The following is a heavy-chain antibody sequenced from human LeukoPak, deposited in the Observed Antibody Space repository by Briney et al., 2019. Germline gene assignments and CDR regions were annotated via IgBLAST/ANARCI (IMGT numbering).Heavy chain of an antibody. Sequence: GGSLRLSCAASGFTFASYSLSWVRQAPGKGLGWVSAINGDGSFTCYANSVRGRFTISRDNSKDTLFLQMNSLRAEDTAVYYCAMRVAEYSSSWYLDLWGQGTVVTVSS. CDR3: AMRVAEYSSSWYLDL. CDR1: GFTFASYS. D-gene: IGHD6-13*01. J-gene: IGHJ3*01. CDR2: INGDGSFT. V-gene: IGHV3-23*01.